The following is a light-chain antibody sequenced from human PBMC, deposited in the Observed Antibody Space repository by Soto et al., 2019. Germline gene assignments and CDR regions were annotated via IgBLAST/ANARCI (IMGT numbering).Light chain of an antibody. J-gene: IGKJ2*01. CDR1: QSISSW. Sequence: DIQMTQSPSTLSASVGDRVTITCRASQSISSWLVWYQQKPGKAPNLLIYHASSLESGVPSRFSGSGSGTEFTLTISSLQPDDFATYYCQQYNSFSYTFGQGTKLESK. CDR2: HAS. CDR3: QQYNSFSYT. V-gene: IGKV1-5*01.